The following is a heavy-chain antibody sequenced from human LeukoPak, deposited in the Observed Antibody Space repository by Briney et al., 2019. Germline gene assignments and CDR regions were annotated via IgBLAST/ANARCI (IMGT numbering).Heavy chain of an antibody. CDR2: ISSSSSYI. D-gene: IGHD6-13*01. CDR1: GFTFSSYS. J-gene: IGHJ4*02. V-gene: IGHV3-21*01. Sequence: PGGSLRLSCAASGFTFSSYSMNWVRQAPGKGLEWVSSISSSSSYIYYADPVKGRFTISRDNAKNSLYLQMSSLRAEDTAVYYCAREWGIAAATDYWGQGTLVTVSS. CDR3: AREWGIAAATDY.